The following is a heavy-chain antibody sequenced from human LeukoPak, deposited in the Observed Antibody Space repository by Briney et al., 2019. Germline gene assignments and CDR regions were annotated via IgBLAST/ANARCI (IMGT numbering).Heavy chain of an antibody. CDR2: INPNSGGT. J-gene: IGHJ4*02. Sequence: ASVKVSCKASGYTFTGYYMHWVRQAPGQGLEWMGWINPNSGGTNYAQKFQGRVTMTRDTSISTAYMELSRLRSDDTAMYYCARVVAAAEVFDYWGQGTLVTVSS. D-gene: IGHD6-13*01. V-gene: IGHV1-2*02. CDR3: ARVVAAAEVFDY. CDR1: GYTFTGYY.